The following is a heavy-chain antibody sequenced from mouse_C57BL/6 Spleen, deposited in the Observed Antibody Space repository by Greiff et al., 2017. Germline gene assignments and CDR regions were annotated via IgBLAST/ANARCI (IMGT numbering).Heavy chain of an antibody. CDR3: ARDYGSSHWYFDV. CDR2: ISSGSSTI. D-gene: IGHD1-1*01. V-gene: IGHV5-17*01. CDR1: GFTISDYG. Sequence: EVKLVESGGGLVKPGGSLKLSCAASGFTISDYGMHWVRQAPEKGLEWVAYISSGSSTIYYADTVKGRFTISRDNAKNTLFLQMTSLRSEDTAMYDCARDYGSSHWYFDVWGTGTTVTVSS. J-gene: IGHJ1*03.